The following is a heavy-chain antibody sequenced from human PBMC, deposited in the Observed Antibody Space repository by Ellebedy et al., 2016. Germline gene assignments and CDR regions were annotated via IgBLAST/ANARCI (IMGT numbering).Heavy chain of an antibody. CDR1: GDSVSSNSAA. V-gene: IGHV6-1*01. CDR3: ARDGYSSGWYFSLAFDY. J-gene: IGHJ4*02. D-gene: IGHD6-19*01. CDR2: TYYRSKWYN. Sequence: SETLSLXXAISGDSVSSNSAAWNWIRQSPSRGLEWLGRTYYRSKWYNDYAVSVKSRITINPDTSKNQFSLQLNSVTPEDTAVYYCARDGYSSGWYFSLAFDYWGQGTLVTVSS.